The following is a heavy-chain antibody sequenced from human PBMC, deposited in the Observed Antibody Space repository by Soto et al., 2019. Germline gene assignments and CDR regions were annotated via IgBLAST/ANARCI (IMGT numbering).Heavy chain of an antibody. Sequence: PGGSLRLSCAASGFTFSSYSMNWVRQAPGKGLEWVSYISSSSSTIYYADSVKGRFTISRDNAKNSLYLQMNSLRDEDTAVYYCARDIGFWSGYYSEYFQHWGQGTLVTVSS. J-gene: IGHJ1*01. CDR3: ARDIGFWSGYYSEYFQH. CDR1: GFTFSSYS. D-gene: IGHD3-3*01. V-gene: IGHV3-48*02. CDR2: ISSSSSTI.